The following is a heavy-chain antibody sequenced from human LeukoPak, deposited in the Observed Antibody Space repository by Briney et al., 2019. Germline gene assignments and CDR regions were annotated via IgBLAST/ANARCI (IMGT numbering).Heavy chain of an antibody. CDR1: GFTFSSYW. D-gene: IGHD3-10*01. CDR2: IKQDGSEK. CDR3: ARERSTMVRGVISYYYYYYMDV. J-gene: IGHJ6*03. V-gene: IGHV3-7*01. Sequence: GGSLRLSCAASGFTFSSYWMSWVRQAPGKGLEWVANIKQDGSEKYYVDSVKGRFTISRDNAKNSLYLQMNSLRAEDTAVYYCARERSTMVRGVISYYYYYYMDVWGKGTTVTISS.